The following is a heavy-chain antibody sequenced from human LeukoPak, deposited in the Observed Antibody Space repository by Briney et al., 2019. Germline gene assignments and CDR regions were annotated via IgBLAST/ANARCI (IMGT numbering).Heavy chain of an antibody. V-gene: IGHV1-18*01. D-gene: IGHD3-10*01. Sequence: GASVKVSCKASGYTFNTYGITWVRQAPGQGLERMGWISGYNGKTKYAQKLQDRVTMTTDKSTNTAYMELSSLRSEDTAVYYCARASNYYGAPTQKYYYYYMDVWGKGTTVTVSS. CDR1: GYTFNTYG. J-gene: IGHJ6*03. CDR2: ISGYNGKT. CDR3: ARASNYYGAPTQKYYYYYMDV.